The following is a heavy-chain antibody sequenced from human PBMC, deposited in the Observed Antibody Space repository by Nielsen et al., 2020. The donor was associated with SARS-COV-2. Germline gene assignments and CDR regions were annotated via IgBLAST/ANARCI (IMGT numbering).Heavy chain of an antibody. D-gene: IGHD4/OR15-4a*01. Sequence: GGSLRLSCAASGFTFDDYAMHWVRQAPGKGPEWVSGISWNSGSIGYADSVKGRFTISRDNAKNSLYLQMNSLRAEDTALYYCAGGLTDNYGMDVWGQGTTVTVSS. CDR1: GFTFDDYA. CDR3: AGGLTDNYGMDV. J-gene: IGHJ6*02. CDR2: ISWNSGSI. V-gene: IGHV3-9*01.